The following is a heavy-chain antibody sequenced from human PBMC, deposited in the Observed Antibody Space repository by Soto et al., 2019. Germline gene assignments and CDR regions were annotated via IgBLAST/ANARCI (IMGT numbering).Heavy chain of an antibody. J-gene: IGHJ6*03. CDR2: INHRGGT. D-gene: IGHD3-16*01. Sequence: QVQLQQWGAGLLKPSETLSLTCAVYGVSFNTYYHDWNWGRQPQGTGLEWIGEINHRGGTNYNPSLKSRVTISLDTSKNQFALKLSAVTAADTAVSFCARDLKGETTFVYYDYYIDVWGEGTTVTVSS. V-gene: IGHV4-34*01. CDR3: ARDLKGETTFVYYDYYIDV. CDR1: GVSFNTYYHD.